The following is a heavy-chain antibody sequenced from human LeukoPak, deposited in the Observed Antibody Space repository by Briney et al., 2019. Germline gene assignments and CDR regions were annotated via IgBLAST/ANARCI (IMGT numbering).Heavy chain of an antibody. CDR1: GFTFSPYP. CDR3: VRVRDSSNWYVFDV. J-gene: IGHJ3*01. Sequence: GGSLRLSCAASGFTFSPYPMYWVRQAPGKGLEWVAVISYDESNKYYADSVKGRFTVSRDNSKNTLSLQMNSLRAEDTAVYYCVRVRDSSNWYVFDVWGQGTMVTVSS. V-gene: IGHV3-30*04. CDR2: ISYDESNK. D-gene: IGHD6-13*01.